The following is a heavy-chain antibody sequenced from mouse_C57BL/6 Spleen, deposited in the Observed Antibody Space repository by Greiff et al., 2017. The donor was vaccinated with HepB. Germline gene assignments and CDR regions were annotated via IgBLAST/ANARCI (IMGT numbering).Heavy chain of an antibody. V-gene: IGHV1-81*01. J-gene: IGHJ2*01. D-gene: IGHD2-2*01. Sequence: VQLQQSGAELARPGASVKLSCKASGYTFTSYGISWAKQRTGQGLEWIGEIYPRSGNTYYNEKFKGKATLTADKSSSTAYMELRSLTSEDSAVYFCARPSMVTTGGYWGQGTTLTVSS. CDR1: GYTFTSYG. CDR3: ARPSMVTTGGY. CDR2: IYPRSGNT.